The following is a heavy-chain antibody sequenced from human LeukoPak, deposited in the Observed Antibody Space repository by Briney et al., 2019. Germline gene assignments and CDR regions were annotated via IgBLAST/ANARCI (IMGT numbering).Heavy chain of an antibody. V-gene: IGHV1-18*01. CDR2: ISAYNGNT. Sequence: GASVKVSCKASGYTFTSYAMHWVRQAPGQRLEWMGWISAYNGNTNYAQKLQGRVTMTTDTSTSTAYMELRSLRSDDTAVYYCARDLEAVAGNSWYFDLWGRGTLVTVSS. J-gene: IGHJ2*01. D-gene: IGHD6-19*01. CDR1: GYTFTSYA. CDR3: ARDLEAVAGNSWYFDL.